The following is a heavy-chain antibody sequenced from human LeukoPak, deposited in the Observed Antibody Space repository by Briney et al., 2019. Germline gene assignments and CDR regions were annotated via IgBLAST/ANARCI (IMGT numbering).Heavy chain of an antibody. CDR3: ATAKFDFWSGYYTAEGYYYYMDV. CDR2: FDPEDGET. CDR1: GYTLTELS. V-gene: IGHV1-24*01. D-gene: IGHD3-3*01. J-gene: IGHJ6*03. Sequence: ASVKVSCTVSGYTLTELSMHWVRQAPGKGLEWMGGFDPEDGETIYAQKFQGRVTMTEDTSTDTAYMELSSLRSEDTAVYYCATAKFDFWSGYYTAEGYYYYMDVWGKGTTVTVSS.